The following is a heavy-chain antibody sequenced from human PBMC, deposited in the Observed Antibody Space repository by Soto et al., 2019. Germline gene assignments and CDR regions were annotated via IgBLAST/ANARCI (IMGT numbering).Heavy chain of an antibody. CDR2: IYHSGTT. V-gene: IGHV4-4*02. CDR1: GGSISRSNW. CDR3: ARAKNDFLSGYYTAYYYYGMYV. Sequence: SETLSLSCAVSGGSISRSNWWSCVCQPPGQRLEWLCEIYHSGTTNYNPSLKSRVNISADKSKNQFYLKLSSVTAADTAVYYCARAKNDFLSGYYTAYYYYGMYVWGQGTTFSVSS. D-gene: IGHD3-3*01. J-gene: IGHJ6*02.